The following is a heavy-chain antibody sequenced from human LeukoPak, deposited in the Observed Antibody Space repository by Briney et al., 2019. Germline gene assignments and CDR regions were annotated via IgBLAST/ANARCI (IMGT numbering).Heavy chain of an antibody. V-gene: IGHV1-8*01. Sequence: ASVKVSCKASGYTFTNYDINWVRQASGQGLEWMGWMNPNSGNTGSAQKFQGRVTMTSNTSISTAYMELSSLRSEDTAVYYCARGLRREQQLLRAFDYWGQGTPVTVSS. CDR2: MNPNSGNT. CDR1: GYTFTNYD. CDR3: ARGLRREQQLLRAFDY. J-gene: IGHJ4*02. D-gene: IGHD6-13*01.